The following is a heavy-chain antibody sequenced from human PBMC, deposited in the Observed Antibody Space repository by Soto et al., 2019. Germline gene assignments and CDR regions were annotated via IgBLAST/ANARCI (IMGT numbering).Heavy chain of an antibody. J-gene: IGHJ5*02. CDR1: GYTFTSYV. CDR2: INAGNGNT. CDR3: ARSHARGVFMVGWFDP. Sequence: ASVKISCKASGYTFTSYVMHWVRQAPGQRLEWMGWINAGNGNTKYSQKFQGRVTITRDTSASTAYMELSSLRSEDTAVYYCARSHARGVFMVGWFDPWGQGTLVTVSS. D-gene: IGHD3-10*01. V-gene: IGHV1-3*01.